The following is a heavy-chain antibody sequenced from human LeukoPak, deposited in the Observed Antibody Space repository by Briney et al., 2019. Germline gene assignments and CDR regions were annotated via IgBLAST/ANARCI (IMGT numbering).Heavy chain of an antibody. V-gene: IGHV3-48*04. D-gene: IGHD3-10*01. Sequence: GGSLRLSCAASGFTFSSYSMNWVRQGPGKGLEWVSYINSSESTIYYPDSVKGRFTISRDNSKNSLYLQMNSLRAEDTAVYYCARGRASGTYYTRGYYMDVWGKGTTVTISS. CDR2: INSSESTI. CDR1: GFTFSSYS. CDR3: ARGRASGTYYTRGYYMDV. J-gene: IGHJ6*03.